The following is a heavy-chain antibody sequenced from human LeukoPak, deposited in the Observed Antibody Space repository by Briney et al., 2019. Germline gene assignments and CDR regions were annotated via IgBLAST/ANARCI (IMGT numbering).Heavy chain of an antibody. V-gene: IGHV3-23*01. D-gene: IGHD6-19*01. Sequence: GGSLRLSCAASGFTFSSHAMNWVRQAPGKGLEWVSSLSESGETTDYADSVKGRFTISRDNSNNTLYLQMNSLRAEDTAVYYCAKQWLVGNWGQGTLVTVPS. CDR1: GFTFSSHA. CDR2: LSESGETT. CDR3: AKQWLVGN. J-gene: IGHJ4*02.